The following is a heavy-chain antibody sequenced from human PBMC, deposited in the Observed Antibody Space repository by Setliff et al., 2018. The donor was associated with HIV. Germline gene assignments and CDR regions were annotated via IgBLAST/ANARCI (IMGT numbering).Heavy chain of an antibody. D-gene: IGHD7-27*01. CDR3: ARLGIANAPDDY. J-gene: IGHJ4*02. Sequence: PSETLSLTCSVSGGSLSSSYWSWIRQPPGKGLEWIASVFHIGSTYHNPSLKSRVSISIDTSKTQVSLKLRSMTAADTAVYYCARLGIANAPDDYWGQGTLVTVSS. CDR1: GGSLSSSY. CDR2: VFHIGST. V-gene: IGHV4-59*05.